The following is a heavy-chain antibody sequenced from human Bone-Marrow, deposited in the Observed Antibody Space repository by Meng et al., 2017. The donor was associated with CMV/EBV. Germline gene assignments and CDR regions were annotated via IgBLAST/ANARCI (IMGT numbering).Heavy chain of an antibody. CDR3: ARDERGYDFWSGYYYYYYGMDV. Sequence: GESLKISCAASGFTFSSYAMHWVRQAPGKGLEWVAVISYDGSNKYYADSVKGRFTISRDNSKNTLYLQMNSLRAEDTAVYYCARDERGYDFWSGYYYYYYGMDVWGQGTTVTVSS. J-gene: IGHJ6*02. D-gene: IGHD3-3*01. CDR2: ISYDGSNK. V-gene: IGHV3-30*04. CDR1: GFTFSSYA.